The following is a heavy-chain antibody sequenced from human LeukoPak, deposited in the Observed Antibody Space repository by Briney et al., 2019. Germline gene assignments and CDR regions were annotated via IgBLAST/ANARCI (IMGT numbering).Heavy chain of an antibody. J-gene: IGHJ5*02. V-gene: IGHV3-30*18. D-gene: IGHD3-22*01. Sequence: GGSLRLSCAASGFTFSSYGMHWVRQAPGKGLEWMAVISYDGSNKYYADSVKGRFTISRDNSKNTLYLQMNSLRAGDTAVYYCVKLDWGYYYDTWGQGTLVTVSS. CDR2: ISYDGSNK. CDR1: GFTFSSYG. CDR3: VKLDWGYYYDT.